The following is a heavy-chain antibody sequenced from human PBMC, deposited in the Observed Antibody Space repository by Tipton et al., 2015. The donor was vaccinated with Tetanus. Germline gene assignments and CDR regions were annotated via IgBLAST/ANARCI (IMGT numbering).Heavy chain of an antibody. CDR2: TYYRSRWYN. CDR1: GDSVSSNSAA. J-gene: IGHJ4*02. Sequence: PGLVKPSQTLSLTCAISGDSVSSNSAAWNWIRQSPSRGLEWLARTYYRSRWYNDYALSVKSRITISPDTSKNQFSPQLNSVTPDDTAVYYCARDPLGDETIFDYWGQGTLVTASS. V-gene: IGHV6-1*01. CDR3: ARDPLGDETIFDY. D-gene: IGHD3-10*01.